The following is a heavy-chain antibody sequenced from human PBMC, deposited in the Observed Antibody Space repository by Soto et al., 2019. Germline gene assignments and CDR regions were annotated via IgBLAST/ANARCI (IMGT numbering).Heavy chain of an antibody. CDR1: GFTFSSNG. V-gene: IGHV3-23*01. D-gene: IGHD2-15*01. CDR3: ATRDCSGGTCYFDY. J-gene: IGHJ4*02. Sequence: GGSLRLSCSASGFTFSSNGMNWVRQAPGKGLEWVSGTIGSGDRTYYGDSVKGRFTISRDNSKNTLYLQMNSLRADDTAVYYCATRDCSGGTCYFDYWGQGTLVTVSS. CDR2: TIGSGDRT.